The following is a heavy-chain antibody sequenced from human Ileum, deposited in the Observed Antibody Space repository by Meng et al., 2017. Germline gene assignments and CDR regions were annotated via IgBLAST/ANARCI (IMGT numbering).Heavy chain of an antibody. CDR1: SGSITSDTY. Sequence: QVQLPESGPGLVKPSVSLSLTCAVCSGSITSDTYWSWVRLPPGKGLEWIGQISHSGSTFYNPSLKSRVTMSVDKSKSQFSLMLTSVTAADTAVYYCARHGGYYQGFWGQGTLVTVSS. CDR3: ARHGGYYQGF. CDR2: ISHSGST. D-gene: IGHD4-23*01. J-gene: IGHJ4*02. V-gene: IGHV4-4*02.